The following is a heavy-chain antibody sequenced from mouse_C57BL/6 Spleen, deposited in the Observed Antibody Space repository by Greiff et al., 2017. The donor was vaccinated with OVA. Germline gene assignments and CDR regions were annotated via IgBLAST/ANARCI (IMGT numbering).Heavy chain of an antibody. J-gene: IGHJ4*01. Sequence: DVKLQESGPGLAKPSQTLSLTCSVTGYSITSDYWNWIRKFPGNKLEYMGYISYSGSTYYNPSLKSRISITRDTSKNQYYLQLNSVTTEDTATYYCARYGFITTVVATDYYAMDYWGQGTSVTVSS. CDR2: ISYSGST. CDR1: GYSITSDY. D-gene: IGHD1-1*01. CDR3: ARYGFITTVVATDYYAMDY. V-gene: IGHV3-8*01.